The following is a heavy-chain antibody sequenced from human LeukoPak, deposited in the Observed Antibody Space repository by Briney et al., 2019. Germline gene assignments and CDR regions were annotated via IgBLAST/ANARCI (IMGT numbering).Heavy chain of an antibody. CDR3: ASGGTYYDFWSGTKFDY. CDR1: GGTFSSYA. D-gene: IGHD3-3*01. CDR2: IIPIFGTA. Sequence: SVKVSCKASGGTFSSYAISWVRQAPGQGLEWMGGIIPIFGTANYAQKFQGRDTITADESTSTAYMELSSLRSEDTAVYYCASGGTYYDFWSGTKFDYWGQGTLVTVSS. V-gene: IGHV1-69*01. J-gene: IGHJ4*02.